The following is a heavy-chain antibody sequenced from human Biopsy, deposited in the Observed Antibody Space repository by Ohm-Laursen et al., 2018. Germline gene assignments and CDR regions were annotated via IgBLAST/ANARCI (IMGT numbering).Heavy chain of an antibody. CDR3: ARHPTGFWFDP. CDR2: ILYSGII. Sequence: SDTLSLTCTVSGGSVSSNTNYWAWIRQPPGKGLEWIGSILYSGIIYYNPSLKSRVSISVDTSKNQFSLNLNSVTAADTAVYYCARHPTGFWFDPWGQGTLVIVSS. CDR1: GGSVSSNTNY. V-gene: IGHV4-39*01. J-gene: IGHJ5*02.